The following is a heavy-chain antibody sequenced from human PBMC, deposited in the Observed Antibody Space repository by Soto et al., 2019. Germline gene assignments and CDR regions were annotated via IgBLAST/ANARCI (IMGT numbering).Heavy chain of an antibody. D-gene: IGHD3-3*01. CDR3: ARANYDFWSGYSNYFGIDG. CDR1: GFTFSNYT. J-gene: IGHJ6*02. CDR2: ISRSSIYI. V-gene: IGHV3-21*01. Sequence: EVQLVESGGGLVKPGGSLRVSCAASGFTFSNYTMNWVRQAPGKGLEWVSAISRSSIYIYYADSVKGRFTISRDNAKNSLYLQMNSPGAEDTAVYYCARANYDFWSGYSNYFGIDGWGQGTTVTVSS.